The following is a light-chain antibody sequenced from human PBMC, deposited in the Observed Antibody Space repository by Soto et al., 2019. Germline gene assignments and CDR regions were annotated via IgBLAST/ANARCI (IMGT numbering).Light chain of an antibody. CDR3: QQYTNWPMT. CDR2: GAS. Sequence: EIVLTQSPGTLSLSPGERATLSCRASQSVSSNLAWYKQKPGQAPRLLIYGASTRATGIPARFSGGGSGTESTLTISSLQSEDFAVYYCQQYTNWPMTFGQGTRLEIK. CDR1: QSVSSN. J-gene: IGKJ5*01. V-gene: IGKV3-15*01.